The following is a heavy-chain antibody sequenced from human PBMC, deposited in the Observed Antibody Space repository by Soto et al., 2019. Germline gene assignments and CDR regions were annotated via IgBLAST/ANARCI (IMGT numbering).Heavy chain of an antibody. CDR3: ARTRIFGVAGFDY. Sequence: PSETLSLTCTVSGGSISSYYWSWIRQPPGKGLEWIGYIYCSGSTNYNPSLKSRVTISVDTSKNQFSLKLSSVTAADTAVYYCARTRIFGVAGFDYWGQGTLVTVSS. CDR1: GGSISSYY. V-gene: IGHV4-59*01. D-gene: IGHD3-3*01. J-gene: IGHJ4*02. CDR2: IYCSGST.